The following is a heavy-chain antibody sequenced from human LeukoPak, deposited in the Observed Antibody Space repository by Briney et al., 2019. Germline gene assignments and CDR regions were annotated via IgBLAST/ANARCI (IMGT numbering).Heavy chain of an antibody. J-gene: IGHJ4*02. D-gene: IGHD2-15*01. Sequence: SETLSLTCTVSGGSISSYYWSWIRQPPGKGLEWIGYIYYSGSTNYNPSLKSRVTISVDTSKNQFSLKLNSVTAADTAVYYCARFGSGGNLGNWGQGTLVTVSS. CDR3: ARFGSGGNLGN. V-gene: IGHV4-59*01. CDR2: IYYSGST. CDR1: GGSISSYY.